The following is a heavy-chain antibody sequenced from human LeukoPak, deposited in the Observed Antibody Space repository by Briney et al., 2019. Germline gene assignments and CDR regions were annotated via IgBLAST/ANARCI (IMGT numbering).Heavy chain of an antibody. CDR3: ARGRYYYDSSGSIRGPPEGP. D-gene: IGHD3-22*01. CDR1: GFTFSSYA. J-gene: IGHJ5*02. V-gene: IGHV3-23*01. CDR2: ISGSGGST. Sequence: GGSLRLSCAASGFTFSSYAMSWVRQAPGKGLEWVSAISGSGGSTYYADSVKGRFTISRDNSKNTLYLQMNSLRAEDTAVYYCARGRYYYDSSGSIRGPPEGPWGQGTLVTVSS.